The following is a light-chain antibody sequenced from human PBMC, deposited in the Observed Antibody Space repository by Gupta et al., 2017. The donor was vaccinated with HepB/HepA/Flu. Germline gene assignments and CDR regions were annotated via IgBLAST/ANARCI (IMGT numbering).Light chain of an antibody. CDR3: EPWDGSRSNWV. Sequence: QSVLTQPPSVSAAPGHHVNISSSGSRSNIENNYVSWYQQPPETAPNLLIYDNNKRPSGIPDRFSGSTYGASATLVITGLQTGEEADYYCEPWDGSRSNWVFGGGITLTVL. CDR1: RSNIENNY. V-gene: IGLV1-51*01. CDR2: DNN. J-gene: IGLJ3*02.